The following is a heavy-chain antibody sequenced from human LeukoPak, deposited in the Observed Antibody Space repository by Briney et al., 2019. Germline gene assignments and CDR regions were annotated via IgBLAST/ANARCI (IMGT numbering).Heavy chain of an antibody. J-gene: IGHJ4*02. CDR2: ISWNSGSI. D-gene: IGHD6-13*01. Sequence: PGGSLRLSCAASGFTFDDYAMHWVRQAPGKGLGWVSGISWNSGSIGYADSVKGRFTISRDNAKNSLYLQMNSLRAEDTALYYCAKDLAAAYGGVDYWGQGTLVTVSS. CDR1: GFTFDDYA. CDR3: AKDLAAAYGGVDY. V-gene: IGHV3-9*01.